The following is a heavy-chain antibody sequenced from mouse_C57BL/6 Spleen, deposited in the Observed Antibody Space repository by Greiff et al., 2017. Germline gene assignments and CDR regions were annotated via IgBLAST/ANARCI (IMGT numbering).Heavy chain of an antibody. V-gene: IGHV5-4*03. Sequence: EVKLMESGGGLVKPGGSLKLSCAASGFTFSSYAMSWVRQNPEKRLEWVATISDGGSYTYYPDNVKGRFTISRDNAKNNLYLQMSHLKSEDTAMYYGARGGAYDYDCDYWGQGTTLTVSS. CDR3: ARGGAYDYDCDY. CDR2: ISDGGSYT. CDR1: GFTFSSYA. J-gene: IGHJ2*01. D-gene: IGHD2-4*01.